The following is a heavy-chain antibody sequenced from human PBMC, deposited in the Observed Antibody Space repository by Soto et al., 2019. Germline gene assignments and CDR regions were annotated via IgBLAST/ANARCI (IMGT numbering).Heavy chain of an antibody. V-gene: IGHV1-69*09. CDR1: GVSFNSYG. CDR3: ARIKLARLDH. Sequence: QVQLLQSGTEVKRPGSSVKVSCRASGVSFNSYGFAWVRQAPGRGLEWVGKINPASQLRNYQQSLQGRVTITAETSTRTAYMELSGLTCEETSVYYCARIKLARLDHWGQGTLVTVSS. CDR2: INPASQLR. D-gene: IGHD3-16*01. J-gene: IGHJ4*02.